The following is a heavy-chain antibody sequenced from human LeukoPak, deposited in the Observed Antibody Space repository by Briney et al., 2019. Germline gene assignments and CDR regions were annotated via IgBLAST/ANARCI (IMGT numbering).Heavy chain of an antibody. D-gene: IGHD6-13*01. CDR1: GFTFSSYG. CDR2: TSYYGSST. V-gene: IGHV3-30*18. J-gene: IGHJ4*02. CDR3: AKEYSNNWVNFDY. Sequence: PGGSLRLSCTASGFTFSSYGMHWVRQAPGKGVEWVAVTSYYGSSTYYADSVKGRFTISRDNSKNTLFLHMHSLRAEDAAVYYCAKEYSNNWVNFDYWGQGTLVTVSS.